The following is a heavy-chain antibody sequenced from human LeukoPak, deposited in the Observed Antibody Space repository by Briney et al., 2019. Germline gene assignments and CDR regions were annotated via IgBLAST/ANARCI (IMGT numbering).Heavy chain of an antibody. V-gene: IGHV3-23*01. Sequence: GGSLRLSCAASGFTFSSYAMSWVRQAPGKGLEWVSAISGSGGSTYYADSVKGRFTISRDNSTNTLYLQMNSLRAEDTAVYYCAKELHYYDILTGPFDYWGQGTLVTVSS. CDR2: ISGSGGST. CDR3: AKELHYYDILTGPFDY. J-gene: IGHJ4*02. CDR1: GFTFSSYA. D-gene: IGHD3-9*01.